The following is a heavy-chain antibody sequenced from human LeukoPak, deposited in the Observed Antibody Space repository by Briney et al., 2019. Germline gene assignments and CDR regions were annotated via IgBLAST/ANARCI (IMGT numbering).Heavy chain of an antibody. CDR2: IIPIFGTA. Sequence: SVKVSCKASGGTFSSYAISWVRQAPGQGLEWMGGIIPIFGTANYAQKFQGRVTITADKSTSTAYMELSSLRSEDTAVYYCARASSGYYYYYYYYMDVWGKGTTVTISS. V-gene: IGHV1-69*06. CDR3: ARASSGYYYYYYYYMDV. CDR1: GGTFSSYA. J-gene: IGHJ6*03. D-gene: IGHD3-22*01.